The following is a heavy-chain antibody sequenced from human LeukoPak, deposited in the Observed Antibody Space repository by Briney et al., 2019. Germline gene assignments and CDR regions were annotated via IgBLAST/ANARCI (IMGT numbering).Heavy chain of an antibody. D-gene: IGHD2-2*01. CDR2: IWYDGSNK. CDR1: GFTFNSYG. V-gene: IGHV3-33*02. Sequence: GGSLRLSCAASGFTFNSYGMHWVRQAPGKGVEWVAVIWYDGSNKSYAASVRGRFTISRDNSTDTLFLQMNSLRAEDTALYYCVACSSASCYGDRFDPWGQGTLVTVSS. CDR3: VACSSASCYGDRFDP. J-gene: IGHJ5*02.